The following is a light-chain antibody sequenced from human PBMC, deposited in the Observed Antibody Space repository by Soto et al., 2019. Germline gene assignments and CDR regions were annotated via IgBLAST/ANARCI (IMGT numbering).Light chain of an antibody. J-gene: IGLJ1*01. V-gene: IGLV2-14*01. Sequence: QSVLTQPASVSGSPGQSITISCTGTSRDVGGYNYVSWYQQHPGKAPKLMIYDVSNRPSGVSNRFSGSKSGNTASLTISGLQAEDEADYYCSSYTSSSTPLYVFGTG. CDR2: DVS. CDR1: SRDVGGYNY. CDR3: SSYTSSSTPLYV.